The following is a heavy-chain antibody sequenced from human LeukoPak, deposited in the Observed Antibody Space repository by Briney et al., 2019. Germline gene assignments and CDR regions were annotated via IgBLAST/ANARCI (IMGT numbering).Heavy chain of an antibody. CDR2: IYYTGST. V-gene: IGHV4-59*01. CDR3: ARGTSGSYYGVWFDP. CDR1: SGSFSSSY. D-gene: IGHD1-26*01. Sequence: PSETLSLTCTVSSGSFSSSYWSWVRQPPGKGLEWIAYIYYTGSTNYNPSLKSRVTISLDTSKNQFSLKLSSVTAADTAVYYCARGTSGSYYGVWFDPWGQGTLVTVSS. J-gene: IGHJ5*02.